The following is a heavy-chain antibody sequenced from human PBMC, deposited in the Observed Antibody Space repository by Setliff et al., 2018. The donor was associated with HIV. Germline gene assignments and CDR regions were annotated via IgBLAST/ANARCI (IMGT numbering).Heavy chain of an antibody. V-gene: IGHV4-59*01. J-gene: IGHJ4*02. Sequence: PSETLSLTCTVSGGSINRSYWSWIRQSPGKGLEWLGNAYHTGNSHYNPSLKSRVTMSVDTSTSQFSLRLTSMTAADTAVYYCARAYYDHLWASYRFDYWGQGTLVTVSS. CDR3: ARAYYDHLWASYRFDY. CDR1: GGSINRSY. D-gene: IGHD3-16*02. CDR2: AYHTGNS.